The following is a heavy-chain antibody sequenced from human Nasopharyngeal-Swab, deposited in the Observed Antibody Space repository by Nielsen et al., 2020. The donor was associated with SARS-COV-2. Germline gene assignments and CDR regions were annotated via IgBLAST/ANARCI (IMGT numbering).Heavy chain of an antibody. Sequence: GGSLRLSCAASGFTFDDYAMHWVRHAPGKGLEWVSGISWNSGSIGYADSVKGRFTISRDNAKNSLYLQMNSLRAEDTALYYCASDSSSWYAYFDYWGQGTLVTVSS. CDR1: GFTFDDYA. CDR2: ISWNSGSI. J-gene: IGHJ4*02. V-gene: IGHV3-9*01. CDR3: ASDSSSWYAYFDY. D-gene: IGHD6-13*01.